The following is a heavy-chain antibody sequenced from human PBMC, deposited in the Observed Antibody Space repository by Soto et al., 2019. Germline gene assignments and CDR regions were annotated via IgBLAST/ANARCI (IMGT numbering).Heavy chain of an antibody. CDR2: IYWDDNK. D-gene: IGHD6-19*01. CDR3: AHSFRWAGTLKLVRTYYFDY. CDR1: GFSLSTSGVG. J-gene: IGHJ4*02. V-gene: IGHV2-5*02. Sequence: QITLKESGPTLVKPTQTLTLTCTFSGFSLSTSGVGVGWIRQPPGKALEWLALIYWDDNKRYSPSLKSRLTITKDTSKNQLVLTMTNMDPVDTATYYCAHSFRWAGTLKLVRTYYFDYWGQGTLVTVSS.